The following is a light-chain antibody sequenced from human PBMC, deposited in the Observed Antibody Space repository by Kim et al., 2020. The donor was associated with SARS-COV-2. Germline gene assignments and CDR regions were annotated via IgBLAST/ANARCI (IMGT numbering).Light chain of an antibody. CDR3: QHGYTLHIT. CDR1: QFISKS. V-gene: IGKV1-39*01. CDR2: ATS. Sequence: DIQLTQSPSSLSASVGDGVTIACRSSQFISKSLNWYQQKVPGQAPKLLVYATSFLHSGVPSRFTGSRSGTDFNLTISDLQPDDFSTYYCQHGYTLHITFGQGTRLEIK. J-gene: IGKJ5*01.